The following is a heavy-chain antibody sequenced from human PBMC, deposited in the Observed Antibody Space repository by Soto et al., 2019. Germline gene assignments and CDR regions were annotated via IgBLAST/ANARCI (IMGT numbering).Heavy chain of an antibody. V-gene: IGHV1-8*01. CDR1: GYTFTSYD. CDR2: MNPNSGNT. CDR3: ARRGRVVPAAIAAFDI. D-gene: IGHD2-2*02. Sequence: ASVKVSCKDSGYTFTSYDINWVRPATGQGLEWMGWMNPNSGNTGYAQKFQGRVTMTRNTSISTAYMELSSLRSEDTAVYYCARRGRVVPAAIAAFDIWGQGTMVTVSS. J-gene: IGHJ3*02.